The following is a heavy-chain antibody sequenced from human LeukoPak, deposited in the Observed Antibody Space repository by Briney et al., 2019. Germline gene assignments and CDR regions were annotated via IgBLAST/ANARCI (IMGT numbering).Heavy chain of an antibody. J-gene: IGHJ2*01. CDR1: GGSISSDNW. CDR2: IYHSGST. Sequence: SETLSLTCAVSGGSISSDNWWSWVRQPPGKGLEWIGEIYHSGSTNYNPSLKSRVTISVDTSKNQFSLKLSSVTAADTAAYYCARRVYSGSYNWYFDLWGRGTLVTVSS. V-gene: IGHV4-4*02. D-gene: IGHD1-26*01. CDR3: ARRVYSGSYNWYFDL.